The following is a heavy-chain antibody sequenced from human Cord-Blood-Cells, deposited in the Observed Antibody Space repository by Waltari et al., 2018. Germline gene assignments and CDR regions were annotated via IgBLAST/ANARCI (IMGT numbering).Heavy chain of an antibody. V-gene: IGHV3-30*09. CDR2: ISDDGGNK. CDR3: ARDLPDAVDI. CDR1: GFTFSSSA. J-gene: IGHJ3*02. Sequence: QVQLLEPGAGVVPPGSSLRLSCAAPGFTFSSSAMHWVRQAPGKGREWVAVISDDGGNKYYADSVKGRLAISRENAKNALYLQMNRLRAEETAVYYCARDLPDAVDIWGQGTMVTVS.